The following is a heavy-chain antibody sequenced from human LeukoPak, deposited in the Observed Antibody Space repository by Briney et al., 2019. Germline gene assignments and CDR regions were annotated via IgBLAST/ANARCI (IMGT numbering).Heavy chain of an antibody. J-gene: IGHJ1*01. V-gene: IGHV3-23*01. CDR2: ISGSGGST. CDR3: ASAREYCGSAECYEYFQH. Sequence: EGSLRLSCAASGFTFSNYAMSWVRQAPGKGLEWVSAISGSGGSTYYADSVNGRFTISRDNSRNALFLQMNALRAEDTALYFCASAREYCGSAECYEYFQHWGQGTLVTVSS. D-gene: IGHD2-21*01. CDR1: GFTFSNYA.